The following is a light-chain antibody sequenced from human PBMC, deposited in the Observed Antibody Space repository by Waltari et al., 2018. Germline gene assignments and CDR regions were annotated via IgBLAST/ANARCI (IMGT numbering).Light chain of an antibody. V-gene: IGKV1-39*01. CDR3: QQSYSIPIS. CDR2: ATS. CDR1: QSISNF. Sequence: DIQMTQSPSSLSASVGDRVTITCRASQSISNFLNWYQQKPGKAPKLLISATSTLQTGVPSRFSGSGSGTDFSLNISSLQPEDFATYYCQQSYSIPISFGPGTEVEIK. J-gene: IGKJ3*01.